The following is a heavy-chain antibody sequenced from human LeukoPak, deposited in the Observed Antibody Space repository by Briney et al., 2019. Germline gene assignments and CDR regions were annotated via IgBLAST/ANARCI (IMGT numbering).Heavy chain of an antibody. J-gene: IGHJ3*02. D-gene: IGHD3-16*02. Sequence: SVKVSCKAAGGSFSSYVITWVRQAPGQGLEWMGRIIPVFGVSNFAQKFQGRVTITADKSTNTAHMELSRLESGDTAVYYCTREGVYAPDPSSYHRDAFDMWGQGTVVIVSS. CDR1: GGSFSSYV. CDR2: IIPVFGVS. CDR3: TREGVYAPDPSSYHRDAFDM. V-gene: IGHV1-69*04.